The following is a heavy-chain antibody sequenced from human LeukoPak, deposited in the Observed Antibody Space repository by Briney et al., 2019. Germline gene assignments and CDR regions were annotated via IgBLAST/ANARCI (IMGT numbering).Heavy chain of an antibody. CDR3: ATVARWDAYSNYGY. J-gene: IGHJ4*02. D-gene: IGHD4-11*01. CDR1: GFTFSHAW. CDR2: IKSKTDGGTT. Sequence: GGSLRLSCAASGFTFSHAWMSWVRQAPGKGLEWVGRIKSKTDGGTTDYAAPVKGRFTISRDDSKNTLYLQMNSLKSEDTAVYYCATVARWDAYSNYGYWGQGTLVTVSS. V-gene: IGHV3-15*01.